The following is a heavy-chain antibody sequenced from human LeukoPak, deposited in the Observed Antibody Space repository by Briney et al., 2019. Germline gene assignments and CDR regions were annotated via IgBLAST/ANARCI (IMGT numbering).Heavy chain of an antibody. CDR1: GGSISSGDYY. D-gene: IGHD1-14*01. Sequence: SETLSLTCTVSGGSISSGDYYWSWIRQPPGKGLEWIGYIYYSGSTNYNPSLKSRVTISVDTSKNQFSLRLTSVTAADTAVYYCARGKPNPYGMDVWGQGTTVTVSS. V-gene: IGHV4-61*08. CDR3: ARGKPNPYGMDV. J-gene: IGHJ6*02. CDR2: IYYSGST.